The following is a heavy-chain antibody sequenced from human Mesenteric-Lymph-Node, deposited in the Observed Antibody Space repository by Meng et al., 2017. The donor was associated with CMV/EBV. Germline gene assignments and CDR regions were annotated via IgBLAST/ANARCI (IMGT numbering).Heavy chain of an antibody. Sequence: GGSLRLSCAASGFTFSSYWMHWVRQAPGKGLVWVSRINSDGSSTSYADSVKGRFTISRDNAKNTLYLQMNSLRVEDTAVYYCAKEALGSRPYNWLDPWGQGTVVTVSS. CDR1: GFTFSSYW. J-gene: IGHJ5*02. D-gene: IGHD6-19*01. CDR2: INSDGSST. V-gene: IGHV3-74*01. CDR3: AKEALGSRPYNWLDP.